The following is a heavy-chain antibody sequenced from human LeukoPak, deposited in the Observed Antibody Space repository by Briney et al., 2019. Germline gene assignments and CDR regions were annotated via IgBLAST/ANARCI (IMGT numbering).Heavy chain of an antibody. CDR2: ISGSGGST. V-gene: IGHV3-23*01. CDR3: AKGSLYYYGSGSHADY. D-gene: IGHD3-10*01. Sequence: GGSLRLSCAASGFTFSSYAMRCVRHAPGEGLEWVSAISGSGGSTYYADSVKGRFTISRDNSKKTLYLQMNSLRADDTAVYYCAKGSLYYYGSGSHADYWGQGTLVSVSS. J-gene: IGHJ4*02. CDR1: GFTFSSYA.